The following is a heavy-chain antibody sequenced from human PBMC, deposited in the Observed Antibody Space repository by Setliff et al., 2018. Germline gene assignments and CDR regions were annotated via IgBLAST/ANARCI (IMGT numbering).Heavy chain of an antibody. D-gene: IGHD6-19*01. CDR1: GGSIGSYY. Sequence: LSLTCTVSGGSIGSYYWSWIRQPAGKGLEWIGHIYIGGSANYNPSLKSRVTMSIDTSKNQFALKLNSVTAADMAVYYCAREQWLDPPGYYYMDGWAKGTTVTVSS. CDR2: IYIGGSA. J-gene: IGHJ6*03. V-gene: IGHV4-4*07. CDR3: AREQWLDPPGYYYMDG.